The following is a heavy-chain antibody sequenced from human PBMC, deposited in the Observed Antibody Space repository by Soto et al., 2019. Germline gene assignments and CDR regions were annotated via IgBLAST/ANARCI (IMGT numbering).Heavy chain of an antibody. CDR1: GGSVSSGSYY. CDR3: ARYSNYVAFYMDV. V-gene: IGHV4-61*01. J-gene: IGHJ6*03. D-gene: IGHD4-4*01. CDR2: IYYSGST. Sequence: PSETLSLTCTVSGGSVSSGSYYWSWIRQPPGKGLEWIGYIYYSGSTNYNPSLKSRVTISVDTSKNQFSLKLSSVTAADTAVYYCARYSNYVAFYMDVWGKGTTVTVSS.